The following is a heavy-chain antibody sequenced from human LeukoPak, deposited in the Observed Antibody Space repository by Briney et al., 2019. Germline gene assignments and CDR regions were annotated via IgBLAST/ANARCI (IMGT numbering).Heavy chain of an antibody. CDR1: GGSFSGYY. J-gene: IGHJ6*02. V-gene: IGHV4-34*01. CDR2: INHSGST. D-gene: IGHD3-10*01. Sequence: SETLSLTCAVYGGSFSGYYWSWIRQPPGKGLEWIGEINHSGSTNYNPSLKSRVTISVDTSKNQFSLKLSSVTAADTAVYYCARIPMVRGVIVFTYYGMDVWGQGTTVTASS. CDR3: ARIPMVRGVIVFTYYGMDV.